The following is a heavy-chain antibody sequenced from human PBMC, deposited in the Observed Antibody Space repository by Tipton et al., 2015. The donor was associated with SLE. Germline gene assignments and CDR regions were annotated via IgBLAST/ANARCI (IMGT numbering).Heavy chain of an antibody. D-gene: IGHD3-22*01. J-gene: IGHJ4*02. CDR1: GFTFSSYS. CDR3: VRTYDYDTSAYPDY. CDR2: ISSSSSYI. V-gene: IGHV3-21*01. Sequence: SLRLSCEASGFTFSSYSMNWVRQAPGKGLEWVSSISSSSSYIYYADSVKGRFTISRDNAKNSLYLQMNSLRAEDTAMYYCVRTYDYDTSAYPDYWGQGTLVTVSS.